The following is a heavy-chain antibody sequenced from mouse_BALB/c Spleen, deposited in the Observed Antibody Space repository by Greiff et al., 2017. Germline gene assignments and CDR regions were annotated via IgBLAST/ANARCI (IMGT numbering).Heavy chain of an antibody. D-gene: IGHD1-1*01. CDR1: GFTFSSYG. J-gene: IGHJ1*01. Sequence: EVMLVESGGDLVKPGGSLKLSCAASGFTFSSYGMSWVRQTPDKRLEWVATISSGGSTYYPDSVKGRFTISRDNAKNTLYLQMSSLKSEDTAMYYCARDRYYGSSGWYFDVWGAGTTVTVSS. V-gene: IGHV5-6*01. CDR3: ARDRYYGSSGWYFDV. CDR2: ISSGGST.